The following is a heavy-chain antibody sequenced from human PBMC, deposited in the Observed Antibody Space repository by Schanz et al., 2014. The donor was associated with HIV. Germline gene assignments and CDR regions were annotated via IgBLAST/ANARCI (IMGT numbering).Heavy chain of an antibody. J-gene: IGHJ4*02. V-gene: IGHV1-2*02. Sequence: QVQLVQSGAEVKKPGASMKVSCKAPGYTFIGYYIHWVRQAPGQGLEWMGGINPNSGGTKSAQKFQGRVTMTRDTSISTAYMELRSLRSDDTAIYYCASYGGGYWGQGTLVTVSS. D-gene: IGHD3-10*01. CDR3: ASYGGGY. CDR1: GYTFIGYY. CDR2: INPNSGGT.